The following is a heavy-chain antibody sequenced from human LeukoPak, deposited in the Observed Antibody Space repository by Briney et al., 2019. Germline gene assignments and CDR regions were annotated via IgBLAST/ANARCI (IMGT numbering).Heavy chain of an antibody. CDR1: GGSISSYY. D-gene: IGHD3-16*02. Sequence: SETLSLTCTVSGGSISSYYWSWIRQPAGKGLEWIGRIYTSGSTNYNPSLKSRVTISVDTSKNQFSLKLSSVTAADTAVYYCARLGSGPYDYVWGSYHPYYFDYWGQGTLVTVSS. V-gene: IGHV4-4*07. CDR2: IYTSGST. J-gene: IGHJ4*02. CDR3: ARLGSGPYDYVWGSYHPYYFDY.